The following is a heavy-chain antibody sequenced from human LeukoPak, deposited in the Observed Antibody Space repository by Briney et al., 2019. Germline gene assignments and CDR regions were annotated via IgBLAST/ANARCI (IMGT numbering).Heavy chain of an antibody. D-gene: IGHD6-13*01. Sequence: SETLSLTCTVSGGSISSYYRSWIRQPAGKGLEWIGRIYTSGSTNYNPSLKSRVTMSVDTSKNQFSLKLSSVTAADTAVYYCAAIHSSSWYDYWGQGTLVTVSS. CDR1: GGSISSYY. J-gene: IGHJ4*02. CDR2: IYTSGST. CDR3: AAIHSSSWYDY. V-gene: IGHV4-4*07.